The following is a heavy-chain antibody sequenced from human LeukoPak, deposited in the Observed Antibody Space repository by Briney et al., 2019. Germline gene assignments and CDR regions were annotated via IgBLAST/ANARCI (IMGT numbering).Heavy chain of an antibody. V-gene: IGHV4-59*08. CDR2: ISYSGST. CDR1: GGSISSYS. CDR3: ARWYSSGWAFDY. Sequence: SETLSLTCTVSGGSISSYSWNWIRQPPGKGLEWIGYISYSGSTNYNPSLKSRLTISIDTSKNYFSLKLSSVTAADTAVYYCARWYSSGWAFDYWGQGTLVTVSS. D-gene: IGHD6-19*01. J-gene: IGHJ4*02.